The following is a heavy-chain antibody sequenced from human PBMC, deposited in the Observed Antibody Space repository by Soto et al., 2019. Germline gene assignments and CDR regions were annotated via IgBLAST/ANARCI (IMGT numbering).Heavy chain of an antibody. Sequence: SETLSLTCAVYCGSFSGYSWNWIRQPPGKGLEWIGEINHSGSTNYNPSLKSRVTISLDTSKNQFSLRPTSLTAADTAVYFCARAPQIVAMGRPFDYWGQGILVTVSS. CDR3: ARAPQIVAMGRPFDY. CDR1: CGSFSGYS. CDR2: INHSGST. D-gene: IGHD5-12*01. J-gene: IGHJ4*02. V-gene: IGHV4-34*01.